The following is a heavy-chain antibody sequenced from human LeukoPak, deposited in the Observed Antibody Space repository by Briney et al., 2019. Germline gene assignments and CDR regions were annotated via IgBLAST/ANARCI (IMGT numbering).Heavy chain of an antibody. D-gene: IGHD6-19*01. CDR1: GYTFTGQF. Sequence: GASVKVSCKASGYTFTGQFIHWLRQAPGQGLEWMCSIDPPSGAPHYAPKFQGRVTMTRDTSIATAYLEVHRLKSDDTAVYYCARSGFSTGFYLDFWGQGTLISVSS. V-gene: IGHV1-2*02. CDR2: IDPPSGAP. CDR3: ARSGFSTGFYLDF. J-gene: IGHJ4*02.